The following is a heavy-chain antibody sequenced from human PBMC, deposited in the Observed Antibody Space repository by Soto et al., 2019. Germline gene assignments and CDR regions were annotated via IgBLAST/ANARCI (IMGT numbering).Heavy chain of an antibody. Sequence: NPTETLSLTCTVSGGSISSSSYYWGWIRQPPGKGLEWIGTIYYSGSTYYNPSLKSRVTISVDTSKNQFSLKLSSVTAADTAVYYCARHSGYGPQIDYWGQGTLVTVSS. J-gene: IGHJ4*02. CDR2: IYYSGST. CDR3: ARHSGYGPQIDY. D-gene: IGHD5-12*01. V-gene: IGHV4-39*01. CDR1: GGSISSSSYY.